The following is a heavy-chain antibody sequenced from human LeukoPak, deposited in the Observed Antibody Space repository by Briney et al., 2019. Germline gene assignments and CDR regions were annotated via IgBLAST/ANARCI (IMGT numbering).Heavy chain of an antibody. D-gene: IGHD2-15*01. V-gene: IGHV3-23*01. CDR2: ISGSGGST. CDR1: GFTFSSYA. CDR3: AKDFYCSGGSCYSDRDYYYGMDV. Sequence: PGGSLRLSCAASGFTFSSYAMSWVRQAPGKGLEWVSAISGSGGSTYYADSVKGRFTISRDNSKNTLYLQMNSLRAEDTAVYYCAKDFYCSGGSCYSDRDYYYGMDVWGQGTTVTVSS. J-gene: IGHJ6*02.